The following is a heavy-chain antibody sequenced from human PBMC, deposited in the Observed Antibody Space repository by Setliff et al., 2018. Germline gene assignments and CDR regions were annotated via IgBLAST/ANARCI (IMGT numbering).Heavy chain of an antibody. D-gene: IGHD2-15*01. CDR1: GDSISSSSYY. CDR3: ARLPGYCNGGNCYGYYTFDI. CDR2: INYSGIT. V-gene: IGHV4-39*01. Sequence: SEPLSLTCSVSGDSISSSSYYWGWIRQPPGKGLEWIGSINYSGITYYSPSLKSRVIVSVDTSKNQFSLKLSSVTAADTAVYYCARLPGYCNGGNCYGYYTFDIWGQGTMVTVSS. J-gene: IGHJ3*02.